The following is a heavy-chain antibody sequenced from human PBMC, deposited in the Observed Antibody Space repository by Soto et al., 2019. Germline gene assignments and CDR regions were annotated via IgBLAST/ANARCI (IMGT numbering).Heavy chain of an antibody. CDR2: ISGSGGST. V-gene: IGHV3-23*01. CDR1: GFTFSSYA. D-gene: IGHD6-6*01. Sequence: PGGSLRLCCAASGFTFSSYAMSWVRQAPGKGLEWVSAISGSGGSTYYADSVKGRFTISRDNSKNTLYLQMNSLRAEDTAVYYCAKARVSSSGYYYYGMDVWGQGTTVTVSS. J-gene: IGHJ6*02. CDR3: AKARVSSSGYYYYGMDV.